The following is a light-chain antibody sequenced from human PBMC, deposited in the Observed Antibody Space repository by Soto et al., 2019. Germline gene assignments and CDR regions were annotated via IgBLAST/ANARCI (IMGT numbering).Light chain of an antibody. CDR1: QGISSF. Sequence: IQLTQSPSSLSASVGDRVTITCRASQGISSFLAWYQQKPGKAPKLLIYGASTLQSGVPSRFSGSGSGTDFTLHIGSLQPEDFATYYCQQLNSFPIPFGPGTKVDIK. J-gene: IGKJ3*01. CDR3: QQLNSFPIP. CDR2: GAS. V-gene: IGKV1-9*01.